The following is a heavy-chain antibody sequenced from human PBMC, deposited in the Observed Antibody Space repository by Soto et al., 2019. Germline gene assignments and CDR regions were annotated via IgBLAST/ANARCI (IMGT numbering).Heavy chain of an antibody. J-gene: IGHJ4*02. CDR2: INPILSMS. D-gene: IGHD3-10*01. CDR1: GDTFTFYS. CDR3: ASSYGSGYRAFDY. V-gene: IGHV1-69*02. Sequence: QVQLVQSGAEVKKPGSSVRVSCKASGDTFTFYSINWVRQAPGLGLEWMGRINPILSMSNYAQRFRGRVTMTADKYTSTAYMELSSLRSEDTAMYYCASSYGSGYRAFDYWGQGALVTVSS.